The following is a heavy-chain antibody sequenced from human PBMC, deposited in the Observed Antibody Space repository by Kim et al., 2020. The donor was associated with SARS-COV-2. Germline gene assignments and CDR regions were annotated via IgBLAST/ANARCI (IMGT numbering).Heavy chain of an antibody. V-gene: IGHV3-23*01. J-gene: IGHJ4*01. CDR3: AKGDCSSISCYTTYC. CDR2: ISGSGDST. CDR1: GFTFGSYA. D-gene: IGHD2-2*02. Sequence: GGSLRLSCAASGFTFGSYAMTWVRQSPGKGLEWVSTISGSGDSTFYADSVKGRFTLSRDNSMNTLYLQMNSLRAEDTALFYCAKGDCSSISCYTTYCWG.